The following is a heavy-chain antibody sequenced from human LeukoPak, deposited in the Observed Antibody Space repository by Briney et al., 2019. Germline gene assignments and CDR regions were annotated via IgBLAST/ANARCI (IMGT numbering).Heavy chain of an antibody. V-gene: IGHV3-48*03. D-gene: IGHD6-13*01. CDR3: AIREDSSSWYNGYYYYGMDV. Sequence: GGSLRLSCAASGFTFSSYEMNWVRQAPGEGLEWVSYISSSGSTIYYADSVKGRFTISRDNAKNSLYLQMNSLRAEDTAVYYCAIREDSSSWYNGYYYYGMDVWGKGTTVTVPS. CDR1: GFTFSSYE. CDR2: ISSSGSTI. J-gene: IGHJ6*04.